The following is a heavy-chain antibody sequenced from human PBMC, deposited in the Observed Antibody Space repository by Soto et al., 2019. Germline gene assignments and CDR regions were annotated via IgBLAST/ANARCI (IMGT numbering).Heavy chain of an antibody. V-gene: IGHV1-18*01. Sequence: GASVKVSGKASGYTFTNYGISWVRQAPGQGLEWMGWINDFNGKTNYAQKFQGRVTMTTDTSTSTAYMELRSLRSDDTAVYYCARANPDFFDTSAGDYWGLGTLVTVS. CDR2: INDFNGKT. CDR1: GYTFTNYG. CDR3: ARANPDFFDTSAGDY. J-gene: IGHJ4*02. D-gene: IGHD3-22*01.